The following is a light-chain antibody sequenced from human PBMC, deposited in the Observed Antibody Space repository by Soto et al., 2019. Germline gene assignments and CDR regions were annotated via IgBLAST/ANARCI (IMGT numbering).Light chain of an antibody. J-gene: IGKJ5*01. Sequence: DIQMTQSPSSLSASVGDRVTITCGASQSISSYLNWYQQKPGKAPKLLIYAASSLQSGVPSRFSGSGSGTDFTLTISRLEPEDLAVYYCQQYGSSPETFGQGTRLEIK. CDR1: QSISSY. CDR2: AAS. CDR3: QQYGSSPET. V-gene: IGKV1-39*01.